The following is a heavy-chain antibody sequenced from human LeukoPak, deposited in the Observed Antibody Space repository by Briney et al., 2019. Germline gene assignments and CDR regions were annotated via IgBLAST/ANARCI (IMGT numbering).Heavy chain of an antibody. J-gene: IGHJ4*02. Sequence: SETLSLTCAVYGGSFSGYYWSWIRQPPGKGLEWIGEINHSGSTNYNPSLKSRVTISVVTSKNQFSLKLSSVTAADTAVYYCAKTIQWPYYFDYWGQGTLVTVSS. CDR3: AKTIQWPYYFDY. D-gene: IGHD6-19*01. V-gene: IGHV4-34*01. CDR2: INHSGST. CDR1: GGSFSGYY.